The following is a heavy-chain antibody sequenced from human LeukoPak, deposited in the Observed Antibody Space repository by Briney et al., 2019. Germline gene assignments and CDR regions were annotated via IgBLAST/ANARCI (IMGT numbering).Heavy chain of an antibody. CDR3: ARRRGRSAFDP. CDR1: GGXISSSSYY. D-gene: IGHD2-15*01. Sequence: SETLSLTCTVSGGXISSSSYYWGWIRQPPGKGLEWIGSIYYSGSTYYNPSLKSRVTISVDTSKNQFSLKLSSVTAADTAVYYCARRRGRSAFDPWGQGTLVTVSS. V-gene: IGHV4-39*01. J-gene: IGHJ5*02. CDR2: IYYSGST.